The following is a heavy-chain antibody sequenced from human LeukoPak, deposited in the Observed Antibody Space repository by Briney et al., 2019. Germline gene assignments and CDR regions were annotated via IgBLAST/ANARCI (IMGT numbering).Heavy chain of an antibody. V-gene: IGHV1-24*01. Sequence: ASVKVSCKVSGYTLTELSMHWVRQAPGKGLEWMGGFDPEDGETIYAQKFQGRVTMTRDTSISTAYMELSGLRSDDTAVYYCATGFYGSGSYYDWGQGTLVTVSS. CDR2: FDPEDGET. CDR3: ATGFYGSGSYYD. CDR1: GYTLTELS. D-gene: IGHD3-10*01. J-gene: IGHJ4*02.